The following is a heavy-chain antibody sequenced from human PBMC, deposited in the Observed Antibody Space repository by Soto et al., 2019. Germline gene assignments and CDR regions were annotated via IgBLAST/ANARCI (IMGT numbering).Heavy chain of an antibody. V-gene: IGHV3-9*01. D-gene: IGHD6-13*01. J-gene: IGHJ1*01. CDR2: INWNSGSI. CDR3: VKDESINWYSGHFRH. Sequence: GGSLRLSCAASGFTFDDYAMHWVRQVPGKGLEWVSGINWNSGSIGYGDSVKGRFAISRDNAKNSLHLRMNSLSAEDTAFYYCVKDESINWYSGHFRHWGQGTLVTVS. CDR1: GFTFDDYA.